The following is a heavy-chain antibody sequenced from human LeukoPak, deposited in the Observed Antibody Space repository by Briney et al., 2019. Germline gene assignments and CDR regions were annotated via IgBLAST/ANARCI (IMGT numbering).Heavy chain of an antibody. J-gene: IGHJ4*02. V-gene: IGHV4-30-4*08. CDR1: GFTFSSYA. Sequence: LRLSCAASGFTFSSYAMSWVRQPPGKGLEWIGYIYYSGSTYYNPSLKSRVTISVDTSKNQFSLKLSSVTAADTAVYYCARRVTYYDFWSGENYFDYWGQGTLVTVSS. CDR2: IYYSGST. D-gene: IGHD3-3*01. CDR3: ARRVTYYDFWSGENYFDY.